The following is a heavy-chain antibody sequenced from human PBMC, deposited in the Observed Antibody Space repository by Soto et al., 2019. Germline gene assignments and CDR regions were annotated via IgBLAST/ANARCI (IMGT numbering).Heavy chain of an antibody. CDR2: ISSSSSTI. CDR1: GFTFSSYS. CDR3: ARDTGGDYRS. J-gene: IGHJ3*01. V-gene: IGHV3-48*01. Sequence: GGSLRLSCAASGFTFSSYSMNWVRQAPGKGLEWVSYISSSSSTIYYADYVKGRFTISRDNAKNSLYLQMNSLRAEDTAVYYCARDTGGDYRSWGQGTMVTVSS. D-gene: IGHD4-17*01.